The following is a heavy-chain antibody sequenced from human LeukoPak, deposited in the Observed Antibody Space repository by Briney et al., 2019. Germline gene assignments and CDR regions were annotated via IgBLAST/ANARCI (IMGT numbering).Heavy chain of an antibody. V-gene: IGHV3-48*03. J-gene: IGHJ4*01. CDR1: GFTFSSYE. CDR3: ARGGYSYGYHY. CDR2: ISSSGSIM. D-gene: IGHD5-18*01. Sequence: GGSLRLSCAASGFTFSSYEMNWVRQAPGKGLEWLSYISSSGSIMSYADSVKGRFTISRDNAKNSLYLQMSSLRAEDTAVYYCARGGYSYGYHYWGHGNLVTVSS.